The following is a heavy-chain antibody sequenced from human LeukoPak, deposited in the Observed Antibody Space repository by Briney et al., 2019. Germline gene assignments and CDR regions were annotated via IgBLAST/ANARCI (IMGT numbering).Heavy chain of an antibody. D-gene: IGHD2-15*01. CDR2: ISGSGSST. V-gene: IGHV3-23*01. CDR3: AKDMARYCSGGRRPRAFDH. J-gene: IGHJ4*02. Sequence: PGGSLRLSCAASGFTFSPCAMSWVRQAQGKGLEWAPVISGSGSSTNYAESVKGRFTISRDNSRNTLYLQMNSLRDEDTAVYYCAKDMARYCSGGRRPRAFDHWGQGSLVTVSS. CDR1: GFTFSPCA.